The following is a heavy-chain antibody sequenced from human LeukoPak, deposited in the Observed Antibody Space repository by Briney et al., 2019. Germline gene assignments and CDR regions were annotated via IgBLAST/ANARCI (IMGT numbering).Heavy chain of an antibody. V-gene: IGHV1-69*04. Sequence: ASVKVSCKASGGTFSSYAISWVRQAPGQGLEWMGRIIPILGIANYAQKFQGRVTITADKSTSTAYMELSSLRSEDTAVYYCAGDSISGYELLDYWGQGTLVTVSS. J-gene: IGHJ4*02. D-gene: IGHD5-12*01. CDR2: IIPILGIA. CDR1: GGTFSSYA. CDR3: AGDSISGYELLDY.